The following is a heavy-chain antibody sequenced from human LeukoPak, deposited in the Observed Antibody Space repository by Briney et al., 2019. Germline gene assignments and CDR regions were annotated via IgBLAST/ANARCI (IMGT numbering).Heavy chain of an antibody. V-gene: IGHV4-59*01. CDR3: ARVKKWYFQH. Sequence: SETLSLTCTVSGGSISSYYWSWIRQPPGKGLEWIGYIYYSGSTNYNPSHKSRVTISVDTSKNQFSLKLSSVTAADTAVYYCARVKKWYFQHWGQGTLVTVSS. D-gene: IGHD1-26*01. J-gene: IGHJ1*01. CDR1: GGSISSYY. CDR2: IYYSGST.